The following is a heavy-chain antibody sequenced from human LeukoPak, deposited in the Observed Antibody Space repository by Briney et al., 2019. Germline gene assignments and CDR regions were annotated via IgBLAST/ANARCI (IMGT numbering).Heavy chain of an antibody. D-gene: IGHD3-22*01. CDR3: ATYYDSSGYKLDY. CDR1: GGSISSNNW. Sequence: PPETLSLTCAVSGGSISSNNWWSWVRQPPRKGLEWIGEIYHSGSTNYNPSLKSRVTISVDKSKNQFSLKLSSVTAADTAVYYCATYYDSSGYKLDYWGQGTLVTVSS. V-gene: IGHV4-4*03. CDR2: IYHSGST. J-gene: IGHJ4*02.